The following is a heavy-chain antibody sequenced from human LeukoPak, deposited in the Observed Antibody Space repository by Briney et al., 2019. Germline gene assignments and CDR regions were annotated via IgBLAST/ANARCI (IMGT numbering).Heavy chain of an antibody. CDR2: ISSGSSYT. CDR3: ARALNIVVVPAAAFDI. CDR1: GFTFSDYC. J-gene: IGHJ3*02. Sequence: AGGSLRLSCAASGFTFSDYCMSWIRQAPGKGLEWVTYISSGSSYTNYADSVKGRFTISRDNAKNSLYLQMNSLRAEDTAVYYCARALNIVVVPAAAFDIWGQGTMVSVSS. D-gene: IGHD2-2*01. V-gene: IGHV3-11*06.